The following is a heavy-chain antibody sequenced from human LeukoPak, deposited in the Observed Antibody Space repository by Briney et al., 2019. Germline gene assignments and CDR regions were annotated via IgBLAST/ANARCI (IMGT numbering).Heavy chain of an antibody. J-gene: IGHJ4*02. CDR1: VFIFNKYA. Sequence: GGSLRLSCAASVFIFNKYAMHSVPQAPGKGLEFVSAITNNVENTYYADSVKGRFTTSRDNSKNTLCLQMGTLRPADLGIYYCVTDGAGYNYDYWGQGTLVTVSS. V-gene: IGHV3-64*02. CDR2: ITNNVENT. CDR3: VTDGAGYNYDY. D-gene: IGHD5-24*01.